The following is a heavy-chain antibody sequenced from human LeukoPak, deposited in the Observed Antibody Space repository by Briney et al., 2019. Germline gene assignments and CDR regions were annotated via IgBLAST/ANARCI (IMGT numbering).Heavy chain of an antibody. Sequence: SETLSLTCTVSGGSISSYYWNWIRQPPGMGLEWIGYIYTSGSTNYTPSLKSRVTISVDTSKKQFSLNLSSVTAADTAVYYCAGGNYYYYYIDVWGKGTTVTVSS. D-gene: IGHD3-3*01. CDR1: GGSISSYY. CDR2: IYTSGST. J-gene: IGHJ6*03. V-gene: IGHV4-4*09. CDR3: AGGNYYYYYIDV.